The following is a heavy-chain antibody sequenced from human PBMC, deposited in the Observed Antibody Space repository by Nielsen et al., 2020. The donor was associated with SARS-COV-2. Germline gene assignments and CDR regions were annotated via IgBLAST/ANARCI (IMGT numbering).Heavy chain of an antibody. V-gene: IGHV3-74*01. D-gene: IGHD1-1*01. J-gene: IGHJ4*02. CDR2: ISPDGDIV. Sequence: GGSLRLSCAASGFTFSNSWMHWVRQAPGKGLVWVSRISPDGDIVNYADSVRGRFTTSRDNAKNTLYLQMNSLRDEDTAVYFCTNLNDGYWGQVTPVTVSS. CDR1: GFTFSNSW. CDR3: TNLNDGY.